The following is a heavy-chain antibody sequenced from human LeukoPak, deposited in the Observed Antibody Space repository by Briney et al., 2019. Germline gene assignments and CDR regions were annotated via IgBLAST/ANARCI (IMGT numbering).Heavy chain of an antibody. CDR1: GGSISSYY. J-gene: IGHJ2*01. D-gene: IGHD3-22*01. CDR3: ARDYYYDSSGYYLYWYFDL. V-gene: IGHV4-4*07. Sequence: SETLSLTCTVSGGSISSYYWSWIRQPAGKGLEWIGRIYTSGSTNYNPSLKSRVTMSVDTSKNQFSLKLSSVTAADTAVYYCARDYYYDSSGYYLYWYFDLWGRGTLVTVSP. CDR2: IYTSGST.